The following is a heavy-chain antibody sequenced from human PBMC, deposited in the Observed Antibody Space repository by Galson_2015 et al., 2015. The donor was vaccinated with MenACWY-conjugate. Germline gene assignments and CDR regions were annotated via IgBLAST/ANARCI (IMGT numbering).Heavy chain of an antibody. Sequence: SLRLSCAASGFTFSNYVMSWVRQAPGKGLDWVSIISTSGTNTYYADSVKGRFTISRDNAKNTLYLQMNSLRAEDTAMYYCAKGAQEYIWAAHRSLDHWGQGTLVTVSP. J-gene: IGHJ4*02. CDR3: AKGAQEYIWAAHRSLDH. CDR2: ISTSGTNT. D-gene: IGHD3-16*01. V-gene: IGHV3-23*01. CDR1: GFTFSNYV.